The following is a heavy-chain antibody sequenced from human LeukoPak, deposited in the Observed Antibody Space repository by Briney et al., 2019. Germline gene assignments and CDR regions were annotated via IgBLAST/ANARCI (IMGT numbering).Heavy chain of an antibody. Sequence: SQTLSLTCTVSGGSISSGGYYWSWIRQHPGKGLEWIGYIYYSGSTYYNPSLKSRVTISVDTSKNQFSLKLSSVTAADTAVYYCARVGEDYYDSSGYWRGFFDYWGQGTLVTVSS. CDR3: ARVGEDYYDSSGYWRGFFDY. CDR2: IYYSGST. CDR1: GGSISSGGYY. J-gene: IGHJ4*02. D-gene: IGHD3-22*01. V-gene: IGHV4-31*03.